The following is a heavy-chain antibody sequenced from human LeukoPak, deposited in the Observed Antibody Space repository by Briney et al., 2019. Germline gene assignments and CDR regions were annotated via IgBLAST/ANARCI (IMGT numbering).Heavy chain of an antibody. Sequence: VASVKVSCKASGYTFINYDISWVRQAPGQGLDWMGWISPYNGNTNYAQKFQGRVTMTTDTSTSTAYMEVRSLRSDDTAVYYCARTPYLPIAAATDWGRGTLVTVSS. D-gene: IGHD6-13*01. CDR2: ISPYNGNT. V-gene: IGHV1-18*01. J-gene: IGHJ4*02. CDR1: GYTFINYD. CDR3: ARTPYLPIAAATD.